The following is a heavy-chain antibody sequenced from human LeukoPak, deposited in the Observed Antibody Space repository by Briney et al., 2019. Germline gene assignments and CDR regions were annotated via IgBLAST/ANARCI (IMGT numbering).Heavy chain of an antibody. CDR2: ISYDGSNK. D-gene: IGHD1-26*01. CDR1: GFIVTNNY. J-gene: IGHJ3*02. Sequence: GGSLRLSCAASGFIVTNNYMSWVRQAPGKGLEWVAVISYDGSNKYYADSVKGRFTISRDNSKNTLYLQMNSLRAEDTAVYYCARAGVGATIDAFDIWGQGTMATVSS. CDR3: ARAGVGATIDAFDI. V-gene: IGHV3-30-3*01.